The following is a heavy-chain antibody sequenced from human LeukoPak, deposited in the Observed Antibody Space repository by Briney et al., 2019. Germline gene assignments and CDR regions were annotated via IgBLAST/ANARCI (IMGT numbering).Heavy chain of an antibody. D-gene: IGHD6-19*01. CDR3: VRLIAVATNRFDP. CDR2: IYYSGDT. CDR1: GDSISESSDY. Sequence: SETLSLTCTVSGDSISESSDYWGWIRQPPGKGLEWIGSIYYSGDTYYNPSLKSRVTISVDTSKNQFSLRLTSVTAADTAVYYCVRLIAVATNRFDPWGKGSLVTVSS. J-gene: IGHJ5*02. V-gene: IGHV4-39*01.